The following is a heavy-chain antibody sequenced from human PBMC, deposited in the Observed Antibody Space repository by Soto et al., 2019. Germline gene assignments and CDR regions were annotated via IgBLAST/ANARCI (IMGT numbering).Heavy chain of an antibody. Sequence: GGSLRLSCAASGFTFSDHYMEWVRQAPGKGLEWVGRTRNKANSYTTAYAASVKGRFTISRDDSKNLLYLQMNSLKTDDTAVYYCAKDPGPYCSSTSCYTDSGMDVWGQGTTVTVSS. V-gene: IGHV3-72*01. CDR3: AKDPGPYCSSTSCYTDSGMDV. D-gene: IGHD2-2*02. CDR1: GFTFSDHY. J-gene: IGHJ6*02. CDR2: TRNKANSYTT.